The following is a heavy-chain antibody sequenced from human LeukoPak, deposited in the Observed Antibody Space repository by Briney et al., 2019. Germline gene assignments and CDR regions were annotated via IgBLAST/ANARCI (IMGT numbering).Heavy chain of an antibody. J-gene: IGHJ4*02. D-gene: IGHD3-10*01. Sequence: SETLSLTCTVSGGSISSSSYYWGWIRQPPGKGLERSGSIYYSGSTYYNPSLKSRVTISVDTSTNQFSLQLSSVTAADTAVYNCATQIRVQFLWFGESGYWGQGTMLTVSS. V-gene: IGHV4-39*01. CDR1: GGSISSSSYY. CDR2: IYYSGST. CDR3: ATQIRVQFLWFGESGY.